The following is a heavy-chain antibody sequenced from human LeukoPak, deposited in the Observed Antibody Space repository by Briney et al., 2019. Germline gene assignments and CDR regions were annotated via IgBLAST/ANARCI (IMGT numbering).Heavy chain of an antibody. V-gene: IGHV3-21*01. D-gene: IGHD3-3*01. CDR2: ISSSSSYI. CDR1: GFTFSSYS. Sequence: GGSLRLSCAASGFTFSSYSMNWVRQAPGKGLEWVSSISSSSSYIYYADSVKGRFTISRDNAKNSLYLQMNSLRAEDTAVYYCARDREVTIFGPREYYFDYWGQGTLVTVSS. CDR3: ARDREVTIFGPREYYFDY. J-gene: IGHJ4*02.